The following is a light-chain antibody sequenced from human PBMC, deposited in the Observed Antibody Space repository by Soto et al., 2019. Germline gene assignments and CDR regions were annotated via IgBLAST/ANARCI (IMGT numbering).Light chain of an antibody. CDR2: DAS. CDR3: QQYNTYPYS. V-gene: IGKV1-5*01. J-gene: IGKJ2*01. Sequence: DIQMTQSPSTLSASVGDRVTITCRASQSLSSWLAWYQQKPGKAPKLLIYDASSLESGVPSGFSGSGSGTEFTLTISSLQPDDFATYYYQQYNTYPYSVGQGTKVEIK. CDR1: QSLSSW.